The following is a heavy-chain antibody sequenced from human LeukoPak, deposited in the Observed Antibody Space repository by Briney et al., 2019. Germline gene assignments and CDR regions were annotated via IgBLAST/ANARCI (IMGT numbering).Heavy chain of an antibody. Sequence: PGGSLRLSCAASRYTFSRYWMSWVRQAPGKGLEWVANIKEDGSEKYYVDSVKGRFTIFRDNAKNSLYLQMNSLRAEDTAVYYCARVNYESSGYYSGYFDNWGQGTLVTVSS. CDR3: ARVNYESSGYYSGYFDN. CDR1: RYTFSRYW. D-gene: IGHD3-22*01. V-gene: IGHV3-7*01. J-gene: IGHJ4*02. CDR2: IKEDGSEK.